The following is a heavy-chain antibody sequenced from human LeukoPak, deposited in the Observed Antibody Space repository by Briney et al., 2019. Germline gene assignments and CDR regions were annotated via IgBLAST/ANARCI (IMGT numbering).Heavy chain of an antibody. Sequence: SETLSLTCAVSGYSISSGYYWGWIRPPPGKGLEWIGSIYHSGSTYYNPSLKSRVTISVDTSKNQFSLKLSSVTAADTAVYYCARDKDWEVYWGQGTLVTVSS. J-gene: IGHJ4*02. V-gene: IGHV4-38-2*02. CDR3: ARDKDWEVY. D-gene: IGHD1-26*01. CDR2: IYHSGST. CDR1: GYSISSGYY.